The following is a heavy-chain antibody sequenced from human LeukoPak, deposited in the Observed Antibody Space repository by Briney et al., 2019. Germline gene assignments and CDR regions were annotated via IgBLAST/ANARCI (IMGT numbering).Heavy chain of an antibody. CDR2: ISWNSGSI. CDR3: AKDLGYSSSSYCFDY. CDR1: AFTFDDYA. Sequence: HSGGSLRLSCADSAFTFDDYAMHWVRQAPGKGLEWVSGISWNSGSIGYADSVKGRFTISRDNAKNSLYLQMNSLRAEDTALYYCAKDLGYSSSSYCFDYWGQGTLVTVSS. V-gene: IGHV3-9*01. J-gene: IGHJ4*02. D-gene: IGHD6-13*01.